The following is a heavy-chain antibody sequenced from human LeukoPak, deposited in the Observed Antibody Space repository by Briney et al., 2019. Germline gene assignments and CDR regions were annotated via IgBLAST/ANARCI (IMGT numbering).Heavy chain of an antibody. J-gene: IGHJ4*02. Sequence: PGGSLRLSCAASGFTFSRYWMSWVSQAPRKGLEWVANIKQDGSEKYYVDSVKDRFTISRDNAKNSLYLQMNSLRAEDTAVYYCARDKGDYDTSGSLFVFGGQGTLVTVYS. CDR2: IKQDGSEK. CDR3: ARDKGDYDTSGSLFVF. CDR1: GFTFSRYW. V-gene: IGHV3-7*03. D-gene: IGHD3-22*01.